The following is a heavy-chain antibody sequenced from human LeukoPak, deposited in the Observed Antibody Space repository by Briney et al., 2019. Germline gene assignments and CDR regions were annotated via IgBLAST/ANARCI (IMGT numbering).Heavy chain of an antibody. CDR2: INHSGST. D-gene: IGHD3-10*01. V-gene: IGHV4-34*01. CDR3: ARGPRITMVRGVNRDFQY. CDR1: GGSFSGYY. Sequence: SETLSLTCAVYGGSFSGYYWSWIRQPPGKGLEWIGEINHSGSTNYNPSLKSRVTISVDTSKNQFSLKLSSVTAADTAVYYCARGPRITMVRGVNRDFQYWGQGTLVAVSS. J-gene: IGHJ1*01.